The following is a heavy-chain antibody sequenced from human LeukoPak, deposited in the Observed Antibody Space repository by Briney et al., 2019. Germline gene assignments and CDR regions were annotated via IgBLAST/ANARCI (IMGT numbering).Heavy chain of an antibody. D-gene: IGHD4-17*01. V-gene: IGHV4-59*12. CDR2: IYYSGST. Sequence: SETLSLTCTVSGGSISSYYWSWIRQPPGKGLEWIGYIYYSGSTNYNPSLKSRVTISVDTSKNQFSLKLSSVTAAGTAVYYCARGEDGTGDYRPTYFDSWGQGTLVTVSS. CDR1: GGSISSYY. J-gene: IGHJ4*02. CDR3: ARGEDGTGDYRPTYFDS.